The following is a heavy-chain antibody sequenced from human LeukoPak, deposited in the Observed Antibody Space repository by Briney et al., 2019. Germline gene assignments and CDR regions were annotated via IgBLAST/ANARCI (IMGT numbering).Heavy chain of an antibody. J-gene: IGHJ4*02. CDR2: INPSGSST. D-gene: IGHD5-18*01. V-gene: IGHV1-46*01. CDR3: ARDRETAMVDY. CDR1: GYSFTSHY. Sequence: ASVNVSCKASGYSFTSHYMHWVRQAPGQGLEWMGLINPSGSSTLYAQKFQGRVTMTRDMSTTTDYMELSSLRSEDTAVYYCARDRETAMVDYWGQGTLVTVSS.